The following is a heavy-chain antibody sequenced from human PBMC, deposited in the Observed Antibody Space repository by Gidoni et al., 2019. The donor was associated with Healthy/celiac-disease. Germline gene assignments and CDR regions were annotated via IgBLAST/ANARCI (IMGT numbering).Heavy chain of an antibody. CDR1: GFSFSGSA. J-gene: IGHJ4*02. CDR2: IRSKANSYAT. Sequence: EGQLVESGGGLVQPGGSLKLSCAASGFSFSGSAMHWVRQASGKGLGWVGLIRSKANSYATAYAASVQGRFTISRDDSKNTAYLQMTSLKTEDTAVYYCTRGSGSEFDYWGQGTLVTVSS. D-gene: IGHD3-10*01. V-gene: IGHV3-73*02. CDR3: TRGSGSEFDY.